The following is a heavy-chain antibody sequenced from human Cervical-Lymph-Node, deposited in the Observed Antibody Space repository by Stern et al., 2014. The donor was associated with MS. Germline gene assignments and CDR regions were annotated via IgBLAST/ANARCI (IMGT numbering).Heavy chain of an antibody. CDR1: GFTFDDYA. CDR2: ISWNSDSV. D-gene: IGHD6-19*01. V-gene: IGHV3-9*01. CDR3: AKDINHSSWHPFDY. Sequence: EVQLEESGGGLVQPGRSLRLSCAASGFTFDDYAMHWVRQAPGKGLEWVSGISWNSDSVVYADSVKGRFTISRDNAKKSIYLQMNRLRAEDTALYYCAKDINHSSWHPFDYWGQGTLVTVSS. J-gene: IGHJ4*02.